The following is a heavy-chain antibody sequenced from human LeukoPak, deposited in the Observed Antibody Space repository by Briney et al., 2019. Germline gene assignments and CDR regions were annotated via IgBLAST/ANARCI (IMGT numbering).Heavy chain of an antibody. CDR3: AREGLGGYAAVDY. V-gene: IGHV1-2*02. J-gene: IGHJ4*02. CDR1: GYTFTGYY. CDR2: INPNSGGT. D-gene: IGHD3-16*01. Sequence: GASVKVSYRASGYTFTGYYMHWVRQAPGQGLEWMGWINPNSGGTNYAQKFQGRVTMTRDTSISTAYMELSRLRSDDTAVYYCAREGLGGYAAVDYWGQGTLVTVSS.